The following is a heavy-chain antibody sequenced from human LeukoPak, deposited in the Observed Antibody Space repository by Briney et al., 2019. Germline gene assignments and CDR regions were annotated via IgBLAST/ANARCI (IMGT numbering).Heavy chain of an antibody. CDR2: IYTSGST. CDR1: GGSISSHY. D-gene: IGHD3-3*01. V-gene: IGHV4-4*07. CDR3: ARDILTIFGVGGWFDP. Sequence: PSETLSLTCTVSGGSISSHYWSWIRQPAGKGLEWIGRIYTSGSTNYNPSLKSRVTMSVDTSKNQFSLKLSSVTAADTAVYYCARDILTIFGVGGWFDPWGQGTLVTVSS. J-gene: IGHJ5*02.